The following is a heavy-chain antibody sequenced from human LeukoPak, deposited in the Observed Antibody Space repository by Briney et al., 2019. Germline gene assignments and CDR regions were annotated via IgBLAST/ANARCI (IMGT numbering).Heavy chain of an antibody. V-gene: IGHV3-30*18. D-gene: IGHD2-2*01. J-gene: IGHJ4*02. CDR1: GFTFSSYW. CDR2: ISYDGSNK. Sequence: GGSLRLSCAASGFTFSSYWMSWVRQAPGKGLEWVAVISYDGSNKYYADSVKGRFTISRDNSKNTLYLQMNSLRAEDTAVYYCAKDLYCSSTSCYPGVWGQGTLVTVSS. CDR3: AKDLYCSSTSCYPGV.